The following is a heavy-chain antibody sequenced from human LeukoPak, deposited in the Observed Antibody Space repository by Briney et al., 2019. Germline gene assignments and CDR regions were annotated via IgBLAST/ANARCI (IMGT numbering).Heavy chain of an antibody. J-gene: IGHJ4*02. Sequence: SETLSLTCTVSGDSITSYYWSWIRQPPGKGLEWIGYIYYSGSTNYNPSLESRVTISVDTSKNHFSLKLSSVTAADTAVYYCARVGQQLVYAYFDYWGQGALVTVSS. CDR3: ARVGQQLVYAYFDY. D-gene: IGHD6-13*01. CDR1: GDSITSYY. CDR2: IYYSGST. V-gene: IGHV4-59*01.